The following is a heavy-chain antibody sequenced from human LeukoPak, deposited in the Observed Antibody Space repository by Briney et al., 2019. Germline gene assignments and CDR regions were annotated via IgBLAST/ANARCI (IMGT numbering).Heavy chain of an antibody. CDR3: ARPLYSSSRFDAFDI. Sequence: GGSLRLSCAASGFTFSSYGTHWVRQAPGKGLEWVAVIWYDGSNKYYADSVKGRFTISRDNSKNTLYLQMNSLRAEDTAVYYCARPLYSSSRFDAFDIWGQGTMVTVSS. J-gene: IGHJ3*02. V-gene: IGHV3-33*01. CDR2: IWYDGSNK. CDR1: GFTFSSYG. D-gene: IGHD6-13*01.